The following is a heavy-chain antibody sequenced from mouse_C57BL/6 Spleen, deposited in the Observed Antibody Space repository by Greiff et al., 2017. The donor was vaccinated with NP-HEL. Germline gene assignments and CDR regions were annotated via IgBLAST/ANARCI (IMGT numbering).Heavy chain of an antibody. D-gene: IGHD1-1*01. V-gene: IGHV5-17*01. Sequence: EVKLMESGGGLVKPGGSLKLSCAASGFTFSDYGMHWVRQAPEKGLEWVAYISSGSSTIYYADTVKGRFTISRDNAKNTLFLQMTSLRSEDTAMYYCATSSSRYAMDYWGQGTSVTVSS. J-gene: IGHJ4*01. CDR2: ISSGSSTI. CDR1: GFTFSDYG. CDR3: ATSSSRYAMDY.